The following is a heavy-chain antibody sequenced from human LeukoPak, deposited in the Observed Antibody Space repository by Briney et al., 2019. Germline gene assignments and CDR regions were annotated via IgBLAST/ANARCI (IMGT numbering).Heavy chain of an antibody. Sequence: GGSLRLPCAASGFTFSSCWMHWVRQAPGKGLVWVSRINSDGSTTNYADSVRGRFTISRDNAKNTLYLQMNSLRAEDTAVYYCARDRAYGWFDPWGQGTLVTVSS. J-gene: IGHJ5*02. CDR1: GFTFSSCW. V-gene: IGHV3-74*01. CDR2: INSDGSTT. CDR3: ARDRAYGWFDP. D-gene: IGHD3-10*01.